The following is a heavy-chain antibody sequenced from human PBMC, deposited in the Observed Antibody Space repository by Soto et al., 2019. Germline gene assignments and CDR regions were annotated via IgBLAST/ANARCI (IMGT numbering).Heavy chain of an antibody. CDR1: GYTFTSYY. CDR3: AFSFYNTNWFDP. CDR2: INPSGGST. V-gene: IGHV1-46*03. J-gene: IGHJ5*02. Sequence: ASVKVSCKASGYTFTSYYMHWVRQAPGQGLEWMGIINPSGGSTSYAQKFQGRVTMTRDTSTSTVYMELSSLRSEDTAVYYCAFSFYNTNWFDPWGQGTLVTVSS. D-gene: IGHD3-10*01.